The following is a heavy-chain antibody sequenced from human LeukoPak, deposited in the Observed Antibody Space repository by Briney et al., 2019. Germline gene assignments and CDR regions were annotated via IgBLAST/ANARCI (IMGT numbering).Heavy chain of an antibody. CDR2: IYYSGST. CDR3: ARGLLIAAAGIDY. CDR1: GGSISSSSYY. V-gene: IGHV4-39*07. J-gene: IGHJ4*02. Sequence: SETLSLTCTVSGGSISSSSYYWGWIRQPPGKGLEWIGSIYYSGSTYYNPSLKSRVTISVDTSKNQFSLKLSSVTAADTAVYYCARGLLIAAAGIDYWGQGTLVTVSS. D-gene: IGHD6-13*01.